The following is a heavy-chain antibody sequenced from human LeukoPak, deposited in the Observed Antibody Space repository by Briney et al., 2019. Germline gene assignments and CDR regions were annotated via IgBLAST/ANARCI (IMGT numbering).Heavy chain of an antibody. CDR2: ISSSSSYI. CDR3: ATTTMVRPFDY. V-gene: IGHV3-21*01. Sequence: GGSLRLSCAASGFTFSSYSMNWVRRAPGKGLEWVSSISSSSSYIYYAGSVKGRFTISRDNAKNSLYLQMNSLRAEDTAVYYCATTTMVRPFDYWGQGTLVTVSS. CDR1: GFTFSSYS. D-gene: IGHD3-10*01. J-gene: IGHJ4*02.